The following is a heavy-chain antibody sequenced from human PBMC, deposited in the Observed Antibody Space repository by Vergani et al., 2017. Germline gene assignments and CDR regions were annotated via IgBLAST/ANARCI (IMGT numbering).Heavy chain of an antibody. D-gene: IGHD2-15*01. CDR3: AKDGRYCSGGSCLKGYMDV. V-gene: IGHV3-30*18. CDR1: GFTFSSYG. CDR2: ISYDGSNK. Sequence: QVQLVESGGGVVQPGRSLRLSCAASGFTFSSYGMHWVRQAPGKGLEWVAVISYDGSNKYYADSVKGRFTISRDNSKYTLYLQMNSLKAEDTAVYYCAKDGRYCSGGSCLKGYMDVWGKGTTVTVSS. J-gene: IGHJ6*03.